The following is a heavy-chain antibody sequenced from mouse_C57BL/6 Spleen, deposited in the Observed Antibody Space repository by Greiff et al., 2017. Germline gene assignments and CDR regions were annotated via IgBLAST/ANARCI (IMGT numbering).Heavy chain of an antibody. CDR3: TRDHGGYDEKTWFAD. CDR1: GFTFSSYA. V-gene: IGHV5-9-1*02. CDR2: ISSGGDYI. J-gene: IGHJ3*01. Sequence: EVKVVESGEGLVKPGGSLKLSCAASGFTFSSYAMSWVRQTPEKRLEWVAYISSGGDYIYYADTVKGRFTISRDNARNTLYLQMSRLKSEDTAMYYCTRDHGGYDEKTWFADWGQGTLVTVSA. D-gene: IGHD2-2*01.